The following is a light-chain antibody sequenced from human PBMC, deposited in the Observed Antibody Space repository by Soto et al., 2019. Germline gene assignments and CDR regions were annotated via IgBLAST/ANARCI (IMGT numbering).Light chain of an antibody. CDR2: DAS. Sequence: EIVLTQSPATLSLSPGERATLSCGASQSVSSYLAWYQQKPGQAPRLLIYDASNRATGIPARFSGSGSGTDFTLTISSLEPEDFAVYYCQQRSNWPSITFGQGKRLEIK. CDR3: QQRSNWPSIT. J-gene: IGKJ5*01. V-gene: IGKV3-11*01. CDR1: QSVSSY.